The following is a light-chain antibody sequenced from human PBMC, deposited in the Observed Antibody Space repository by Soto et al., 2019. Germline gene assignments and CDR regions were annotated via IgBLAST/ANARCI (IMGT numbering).Light chain of an antibody. CDR2: EVT. CDR3: CSYAGSATWV. V-gene: IGLV2-23*02. Sequence: QSALTQPASVSGSPGQSITISCTGTSSDVGSYNLVSWYQQQPGKVPKLMIYEVTKRPSGVSNRFSGSKSGNTASLIISGLQAEDEADYYCCSYAGSATWVFGGGTKLTVL. J-gene: IGLJ3*02. CDR1: SSDVGSYNL.